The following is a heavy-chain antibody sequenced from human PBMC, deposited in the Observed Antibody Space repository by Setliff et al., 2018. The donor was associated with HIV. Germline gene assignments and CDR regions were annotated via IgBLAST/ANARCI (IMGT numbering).Heavy chain of an antibody. V-gene: IGHV1-69*06. CDR2: IIPIFSTT. Sequence: EASVKVSCKASGGLFSKYAINWVRQAPGQGLEWMGRIIPIFSTTNYAQKFQGRVTITADKSTSTVYMGLSSLRSEDTAVYYCASEARYRYPEGDYYYYMDVWGKGTTVTVSS. J-gene: IGHJ6*03. CDR3: ASEARYRYPEGDYYYYMDV. CDR1: GGLFSKYA. D-gene: IGHD5-18*01.